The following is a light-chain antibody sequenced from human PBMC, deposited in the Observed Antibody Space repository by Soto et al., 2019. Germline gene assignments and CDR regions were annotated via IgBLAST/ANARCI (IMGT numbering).Light chain of an antibody. CDR1: QRVSSY. V-gene: IGKV3-11*01. Sequence: EIVLTQSPATLSLSPGERATLSCRASQRVSSYLAWYQQKPGQAPRLLIYDASNRATSIPARFSGSGSGTDFTLTISSLEPEDFAVYYCQQRSNWPPTCGQGTKVEIK. J-gene: IGKJ1*01. CDR3: QQRSNWPPT. CDR2: DAS.